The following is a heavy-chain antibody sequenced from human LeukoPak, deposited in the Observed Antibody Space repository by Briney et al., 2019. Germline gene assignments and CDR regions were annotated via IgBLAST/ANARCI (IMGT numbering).Heavy chain of an antibody. Sequence: GGSLRLSCAASGFTFSSYEMNWVRQAPGKGLEWVSYISSSGSTIYYADSVKGRFTISRDNSKNSLYLQMNSLRTEDTALYYCAKDTSYYYDSSGYDDAFDIWGQGTMVTVSS. V-gene: IGHV3-48*03. J-gene: IGHJ3*02. D-gene: IGHD3-22*01. CDR1: GFTFSSYE. CDR3: AKDTSYYYDSSGYDDAFDI. CDR2: ISSSGSTI.